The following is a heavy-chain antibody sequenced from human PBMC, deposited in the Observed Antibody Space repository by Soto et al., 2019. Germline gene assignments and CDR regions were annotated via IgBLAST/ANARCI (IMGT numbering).Heavy chain of an antibody. CDR3: AREPGTVILPLGAFDI. CDR2: IKQDGSEK. CDR1: GFTFSSYW. Sequence: EVQLVESGGGLVQPGGSLRLSCAASGFTFSSYWMSWVRQAPGKGLEWVANIKQDGSEKYYVDSVKGRFTISRDNAKNSLYLQMNSLRAEDMAVYYCAREPGTVILPLGAFDIWGQGTMVTVSS. D-gene: IGHD4-17*01. V-gene: IGHV3-7*01. J-gene: IGHJ3*02.